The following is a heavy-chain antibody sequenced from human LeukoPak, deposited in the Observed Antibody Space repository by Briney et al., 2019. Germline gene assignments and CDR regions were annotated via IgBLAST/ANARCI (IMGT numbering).Heavy chain of an antibody. V-gene: IGHV4-34*01. CDR2: INHSGST. Sequence: SETLSLTCAVYGGSFSGYYWSWIRQPPGKGLEWIGEINHSGSTNYNLSLKSRVTISVDTSKNQFSLKLSSVTAADTAVYYCARARINYDYVWGSYRSYYFDYWGQGTLVTVSS. CDR1: GGSFSGYY. D-gene: IGHD3-16*02. J-gene: IGHJ4*02. CDR3: ARARINYDYVWGSYRSYYFDY.